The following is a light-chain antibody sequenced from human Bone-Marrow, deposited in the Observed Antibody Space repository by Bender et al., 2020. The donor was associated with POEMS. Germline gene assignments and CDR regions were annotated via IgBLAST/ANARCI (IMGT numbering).Light chain of an antibody. V-gene: IGLV2-14*03. CDR3: CSYAGSYTWV. J-gene: IGLJ3*02. CDR1: SSDIGGYKY. Sequence: QSALTQPASVSGSPGQSITISCLGTSSDIGGYKYVSWYQQHPGKAPKLMIYDSSNRPSGVSDRFSGSKSGNTASLTISGLQAEDEADYYCCSYAGSYTWVFGGGTKLTVL. CDR2: DSS.